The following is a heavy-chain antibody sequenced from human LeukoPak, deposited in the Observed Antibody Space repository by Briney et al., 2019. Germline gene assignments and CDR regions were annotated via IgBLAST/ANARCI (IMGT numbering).Heavy chain of an antibody. J-gene: IGHJ4*02. CDR1: GFTFSSYS. D-gene: IGHD3-22*01. Sequence: GGSPRLSCAASGFTFSSYSMNWVRQAPGKGLEWVSSISSSSSYIYYADSVKGRFTISRDNAKNSLYLQMNSLRAEDTAVYYCAGVRYYYDSSGYYVPSRFDYWGQGTLVTVSS. CDR2: ISSSSSYI. CDR3: AGVRYYYDSSGYYVPSRFDY. V-gene: IGHV3-21*01.